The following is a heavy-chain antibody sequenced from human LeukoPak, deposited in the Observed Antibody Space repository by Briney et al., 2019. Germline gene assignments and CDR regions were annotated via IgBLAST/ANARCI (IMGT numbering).Heavy chain of an antibody. CDR3: ATLGDSSWTKFDY. D-gene: IGHD6-13*01. V-gene: IGHV4-39*01. Sequence: PSETLSLTCTVSGGSISSSSYYWGWIRQPPGKGLEWIGSIYYSGSTYYNPSLKSRVTISVDTSKNQFSLKLSSVTAADTAVYYCATLGDSSWTKFDYWGQGTLVTVSS. CDR1: GGSISSSSYY. J-gene: IGHJ4*02. CDR2: IYYSGST.